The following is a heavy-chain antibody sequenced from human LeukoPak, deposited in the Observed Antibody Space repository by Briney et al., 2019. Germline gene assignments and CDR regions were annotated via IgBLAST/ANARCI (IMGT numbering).Heavy chain of an antibody. D-gene: IGHD6-6*01. CDR2: MNPNSGNT. V-gene: IGHV1-8*01. CDR1: GYTFTSYD. CDR3: ARDGEYSSSGGWFDP. Sequence: GASVKVSCKASGYTFTSYDINWVRQATGQGLEWMGWMNPNSGNTGYAQKFQGRVTMTRDMSTSTVYMELSSLRSEDTAVYYCARDGEYSSSGGWFDPWGQGTLVTVSS. J-gene: IGHJ5*02.